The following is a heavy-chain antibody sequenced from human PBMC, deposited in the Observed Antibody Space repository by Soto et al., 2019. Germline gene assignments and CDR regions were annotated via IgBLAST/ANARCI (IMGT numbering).Heavy chain of an antibody. J-gene: IGHJ4*02. V-gene: IGHV4-34*01. D-gene: IGHD3-10*01. CDR2: INHSGST. CDR3: ARVRYRIPMVRGNAHNFDY. Sequence: PSETLSLTCAVYGGSFSGYYWSWIRQPPGKGLEWIGEINHSGSTNYNPSLKSRVTISVDTSKNQFSLKLSSVTAADTAVYYCARVRYRIPMVRGNAHNFDYWGQGTLVTVSS. CDR1: GGSFSGYY.